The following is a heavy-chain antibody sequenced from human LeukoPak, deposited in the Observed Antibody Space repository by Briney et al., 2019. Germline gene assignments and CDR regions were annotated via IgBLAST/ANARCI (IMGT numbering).Heavy chain of an antibody. V-gene: IGHV5-51*01. Sequence: GESLKISRKGSGYSFTSYWIGWVRQMPGKGLEWMGIIYPGDSDTRYSPSFQGQVTISADKSISTAYLQWSSLKASDTAMYYCAKSTAVAGNLFDYWGQGTLVTVSS. CDR1: GYSFTSYW. CDR2: IYPGDSDT. J-gene: IGHJ4*02. CDR3: AKSTAVAGNLFDY. D-gene: IGHD6-19*01.